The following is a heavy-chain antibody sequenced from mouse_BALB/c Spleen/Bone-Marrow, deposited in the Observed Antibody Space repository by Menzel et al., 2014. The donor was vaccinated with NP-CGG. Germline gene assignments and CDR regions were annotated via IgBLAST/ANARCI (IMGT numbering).Heavy chain of an antibody. CDR2: IDPSDSET. V-gene: IGHV1-69*02. CDR3: ARALEDGYYYAMDY. J-gene: IGHJ4*01. D-gene: IGHD2-3*01. CDR1: GYTFTSYW. Sequence: VQVVESGAELVKPGAPVKLSCKASGYTFTSYWMNWVKQRPGRGLEWIGRIDPSDSETHYNQKFKDKATLTVDKSSSTAYIQLSSLTSEDSAVYYCARALEDGYYYAMDYWGQGTSVTVSS.